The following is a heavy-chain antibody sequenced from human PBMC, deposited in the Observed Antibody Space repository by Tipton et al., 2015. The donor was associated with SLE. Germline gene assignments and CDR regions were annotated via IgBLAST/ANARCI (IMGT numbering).Heavy chain of an antibody. Sequence: AVYGGSFSGYYWSWIRQPPGKGLEWIGEINHSGSTNYNPSLKSRVTISVDTSKNQFSLKLSSVTAADTAVYYCARGRGSSSSGHYWGQGTLVTVSS. V-gene: IGHV4-34*01. CDR2: INHSGST. J-gene: IGHJ4*02. D-gene: IGHD6-6*01. CDR1: GGSFSGYY. CDR3: ARGRGSSSSGHY.